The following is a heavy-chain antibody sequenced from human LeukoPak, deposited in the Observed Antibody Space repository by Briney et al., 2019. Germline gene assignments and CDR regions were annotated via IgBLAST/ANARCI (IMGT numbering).Heavy chain of an antibody. CDR2: IIPIFGTA. V-gene: IGHV1-69*05. CDR1: GGTFSSYA. Sequence: ASVKVSCKASGGTFSSYAISWVRQAPGQGLEWMGGIIPIFGTANYAQKFQGRVTITTDESTSTAYMELSSLRSENTAVYYCATRSNIVVVPAASHYYYYMDVWGKGTTVTVSS. CDR3: ATRSNIVVVPAASHYYYYMDV. J-gene: IGHJ6*03. D-gene: IGHD2-2*01.